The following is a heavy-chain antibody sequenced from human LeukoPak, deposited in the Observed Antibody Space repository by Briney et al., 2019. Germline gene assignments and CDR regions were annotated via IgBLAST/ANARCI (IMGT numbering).Heavy chain of an antibody. CDR3: ARTATIFGVVIGP. CDR1: GYSFTSYW. J-gene: IGHJ5*02. Sequence: GESLKISCKGSGYSFTSYWIGWVRQMPGKGLEWMGIMYPGDSDTRYRPSFQGQVAISADKSNSTAYLQWRSLKASDTAMYYCARTATIFGVVIGPWGQGTLVTVSS. V-gene: IGHV5-51*01. D-gene: IGHD3-3*01. CDR2: MYPGDSDT.